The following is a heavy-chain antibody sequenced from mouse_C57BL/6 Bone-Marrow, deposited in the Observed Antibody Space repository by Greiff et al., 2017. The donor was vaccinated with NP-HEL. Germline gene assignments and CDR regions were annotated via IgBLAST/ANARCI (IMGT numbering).Heavy chain of an antibody. CDR3: ARLGRSRAVATRNYYFDY. V-gene: IGHV1-82*01. Sequence: QVQLKQPGAELVMPGASVKLSCKASGYTFTSYWMHWVKQRPGQGLEWIGRIYPGDGDTNYNGKFKGKATLTADKSSSTAYMQLSSLTSEDSAVYFCARLGRSRAVATRNYYFDYWGQGTTLTVSS. CDR1: GYTFTSYW. CDR2: IYPGDGDT. J-gene: IGHJ2*01. D-gene: IGHD1-1*01.